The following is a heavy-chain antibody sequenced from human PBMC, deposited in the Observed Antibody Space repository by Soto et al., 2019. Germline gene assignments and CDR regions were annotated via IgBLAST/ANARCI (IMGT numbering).Heavy chain of an antibody. CDR1: GGISTTTH. Sequence: SLRLPWAPCGGISTTTHLSWVRQAPGKGLEWVSVIYSGGSAYYADSVKGRFTIFRDNSKSTLYLQMYRLRAEDTAVYYCARHGYSYGGGYFDYWGQGT. J-gene: IGHJ4*02. CDR3: ARHGYSYGGGYFDY. D-gene: IGHD5-18*01. V-gene: IGHV3-66*04. CDR2: IYSGGSA.